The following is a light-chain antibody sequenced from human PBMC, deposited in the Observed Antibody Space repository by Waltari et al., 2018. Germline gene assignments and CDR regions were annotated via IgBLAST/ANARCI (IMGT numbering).Light chain of an antibody. CDR1: QSVSNS. J-gene: IGKJ4*01. CDR2: GAS. CDR3: LQRSNWPHT. V-gene: IGKV3-15*01. Sequence: EIVMTQSPATLSLSPGERATLSCRASQSVSNSLAWYQQKPGQAPRLLIYGASSRAAGIPDRFSGSGSGTDFTLTISSLEPEDVAVYYCLQRSNWPHTFGGGTKVEIK.